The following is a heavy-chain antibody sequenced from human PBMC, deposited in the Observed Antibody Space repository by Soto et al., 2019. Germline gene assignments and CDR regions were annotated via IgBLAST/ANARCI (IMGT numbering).Heavy chain of an antibody. J-gene: IGHJ4*02. CDR3: ARGSAYGSGSYYFDF. V-gene: IGHV3-30*09. CDR2: ISYDGSNR. D-gene: IGHD6-19*01. CDR1: GFTFISYA. Sequence: GGSLRLSCAGSGFTFISYAMYWVRQAPGKGLEWVAVISYDGSNRYYADSVKGRFAISRDNSKNIMYLQMNSLRAEDTAVYYCARGSAYGSGSYYFDFWGQGALVTVSS.